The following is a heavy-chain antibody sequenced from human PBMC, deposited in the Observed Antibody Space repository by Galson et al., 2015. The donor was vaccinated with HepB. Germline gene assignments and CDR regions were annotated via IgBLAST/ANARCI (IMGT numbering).Heavy chain of an antibody. Sequence: SLRLSCAASDSTFSCYTMNWVRQTPGKGLQWVSYISTNGVTIHYADSVKGRFTIARDNAKNTMWLQMNSLRAEDTAVYYCATTKFGSGAYWTFDIWGQGTLVTVSS. CDR1: DSTFSCYT. V-gene: IGHV3-48*04. J-gene: IGHJ3*02. D-gene: IGHD4/OR15-4a*01. CDR2: ISTNGVTI. CDR3: ATTKFGSGAYWTFDI.